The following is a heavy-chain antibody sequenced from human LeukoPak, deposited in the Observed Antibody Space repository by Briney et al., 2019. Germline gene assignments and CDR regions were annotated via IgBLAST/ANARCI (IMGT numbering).Heavy chain of an antibody. J-gene: IGHJ3*02. V-gene: IGHV5-51*01. CDR2: IYPGDSDT. D-gene: IGHD3-22*01. CDR3: ARGGGPIRITMIVVARRGAFDI. CDR1: GYSFTSYW. Sequence: GESLKISCKGSGYSFTSYWIGWVRQMPGKGLEWMGIIYPGDSDTRYSPSFQGQVTISADKSISTAYLQWSSLKASDTAMYYCARGGGPIRITMIVVARRGAFDIWGQGTMVTVSS.